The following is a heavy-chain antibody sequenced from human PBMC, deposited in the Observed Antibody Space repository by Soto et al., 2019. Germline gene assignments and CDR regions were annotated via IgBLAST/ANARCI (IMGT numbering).Heavy chain of an antibody. J-gene: IGHJ6*03. D-gene: IGHD3-3*01. CDR3: ARDAVYDFWSGYYTGSGYYYMDV. CDR2: ITDSGDET. CDR1: GFTCNNYA. V-gene: IGHV3-23*01. Sequence: GALRLSCAPSGFTCNNYAMGLVRQAPGKGLEWVSAITDSGDETYYIDSVKVRFTISRDNSKSTLYLQMNSLRAEDTAVYYCARDAVYDFWSGYYTGSGYYYMDVWGKGTTVTVSS.